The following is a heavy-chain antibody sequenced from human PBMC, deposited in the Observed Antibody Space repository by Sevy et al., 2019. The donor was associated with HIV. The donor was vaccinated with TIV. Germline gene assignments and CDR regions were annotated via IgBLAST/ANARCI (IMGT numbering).Heavy chain of an antibody. CDR2: IKQDGSHR. V-gene: IGHV3-7*03. J-gene: IGHJ4*02. Sequence: GGSLRLSCIGSGFTISSYWMNWVRQAPGKGLEWVATIKQDGSHRDFVDSVKGRFTMSRENGKNSIYLQMNSLSAEDTAVYYWARAGPLGDLDHFDHWGQGTLVTVSS. D-gene: IGHD4-17*01. CDR3: ARAGPLGDLDHFDH. CDR1: GFTISSYW.